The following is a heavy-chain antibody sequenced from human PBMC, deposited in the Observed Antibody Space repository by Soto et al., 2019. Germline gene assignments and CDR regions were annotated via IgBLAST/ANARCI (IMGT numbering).Heavy chain of an antibody. V-gene: IGHV1-18*01. CDR1: GYTFTTYG. Sequence: GASVKVSCKASGYTFTTYGLSWVRQAPGQGLEWMGWISAYNGNTNYAQKLQGRVTMTTDTSTSTAYMELRSLRSDYTAVYYCARGRAFGEFNWWFDYWGQGTLVTVSS. CDR2: ISAYNGNT. CDR3: ARGRAFGEFNWWFDY. J-gene: IGHJ4*02. D-gene: IGHD3-10*01.